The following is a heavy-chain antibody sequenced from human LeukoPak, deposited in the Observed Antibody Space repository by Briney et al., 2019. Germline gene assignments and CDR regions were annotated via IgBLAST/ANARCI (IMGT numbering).Heavy chain of an antibody. D-gene: IGHD2-21*01. CDR3: AKDLAVVGDY. J-gene: IGHJ4*02. CDR2: ISYDGSNK. CDR1: GFTFSSYG. V-gene: IGHV3-30*18. Sequence: GGSLRLSRAASGFTFSSYGMHWVRQAPGKGLEWVAVISYDGSNKYYADSVKGRFTISRDNSKNTLYLQMNSLRAEDTAVYYCAKDLAVVGDYWGQGTLVTVSS.